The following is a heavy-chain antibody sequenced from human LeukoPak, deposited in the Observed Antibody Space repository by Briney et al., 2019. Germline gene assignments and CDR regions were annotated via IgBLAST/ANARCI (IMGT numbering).Heavy chain of an antibody. Sequence: GGSLRHSCAASGFTFSSHAMSWVRQAPGKGLEWVSAISGSGGSTYYADSVKGRFTISRDNSKNTLYLQMNSLRAEDTAVYYCAKDDYPPYYDSSGYGIDYWGQGTLVTVSS. V-gene: IGHV3-23*01. J-gene: IGHJ4*02. CDR3: AKDDYPPYYDSSGYGIDY. CDR2: ISGSGGST. CDR1: GFTFSSHA. D-gene: IGHD3-22*01.